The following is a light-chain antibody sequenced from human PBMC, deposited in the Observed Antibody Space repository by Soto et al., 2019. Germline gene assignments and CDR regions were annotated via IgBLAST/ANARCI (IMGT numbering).Light chain of an antibody. Sequence: QSVLTQPPSASVSLGASVTLTCTLSSGYSDYKVDWYQQRPGKGPRLVMRVGPGGSVGSKGDGIPDRFSVLGSGLNRYLTIKNIQEEDESDYHCGADHGSGTNFVKVFGGGTKLTVL. CDR1: SGYSDYK. CDR3: GADHGSGTNFVKV. CDR2: VGPGGSVG. J-gene: IGLJ2*01. V-gene: IGLV9-49*03.